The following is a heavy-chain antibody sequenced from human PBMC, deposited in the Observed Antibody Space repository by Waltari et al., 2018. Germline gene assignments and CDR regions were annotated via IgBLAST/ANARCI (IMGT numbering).Heavy chain of an antibody. CDR2: IYWNDDK. CDR3: ARGLLLPPSSSWDWGNNWFDP. V-gene: IGHV2-5*01. CDR1: GFSLSTSGVG. J-gene: IGHJ5*02. D-gene: IGHD6-13*01. Sequence: QITLKESGPTLVKPTQTLTLTCTFSGFSLSTSGVGVGWIRQPPGKALEWLALIYWNDDKRYSPSLKSRLTITKDTSKNQVVLTMTNMDPVDTATYYCARGLLLPPSSSWDWGNNWFDPWGQGTLVTVSS.